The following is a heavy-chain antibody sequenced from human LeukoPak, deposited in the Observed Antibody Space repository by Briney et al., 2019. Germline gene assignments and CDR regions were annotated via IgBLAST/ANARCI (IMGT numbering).Heavy chain of an antibody. V-gene: IGHV3-23*01. CDR3: ARGYYGDFRAFDF. J-gene: IGHJ3*01. Sequence: GGSLRLSCAASGFTFGSYAMTWVRQAPGKGLEWVSAIRGSGTGTNYGDSVKGRFTISRHNSKNTLYLQMNSLRPEDTAVYYCARGYYGDFRAFDFWGQGTMVTVSS. D-gene: IGHD4-17*01. CDR1: GFTFGSYA. CDR2: IRGSGTGT.